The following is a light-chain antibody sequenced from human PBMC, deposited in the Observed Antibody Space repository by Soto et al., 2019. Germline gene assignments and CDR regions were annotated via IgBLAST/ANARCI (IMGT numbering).Light chain of an antibody. CDR1: QSVSSN. CDR3: QQYNTWPPLT. J-gene: IGKJ4*01. CDR2: GAS. V-gene: IGKV3-15*01. Sequence: EIVMTQSPATLSVSPGERATLSCRASQSVSSNLAWYQQKLGQAPRLLISGASTRATGIPARFSGSGSGTEFTPTISSPQSEDFAVYYCQQYNTWPPLTFGGGTKVEIK.